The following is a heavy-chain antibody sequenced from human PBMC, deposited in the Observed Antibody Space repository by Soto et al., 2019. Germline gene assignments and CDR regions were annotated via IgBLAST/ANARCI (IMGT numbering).Heavy chain of an antibody. CDR3: AKAGYCSSPSCDESSSWCGP. D-gene: IGHD2-2*01. CDR1: GFTFSSYA. J-gene: IGHJ5*02. Sequence: EVQLLESGGGLVQPGGSLRLSCAASGFTFSSYAMSWVRQAPGKGLEWVSAISGSGGSTYYADSVKGRFTISRDNSKNTLDRQTNSLSAEDTAVYYCAKAGYCSSPSCDESSSWCGPCGQGTLVTVSS. CDR2: ISGSGGST. V-gene: IGHV3-23*01.